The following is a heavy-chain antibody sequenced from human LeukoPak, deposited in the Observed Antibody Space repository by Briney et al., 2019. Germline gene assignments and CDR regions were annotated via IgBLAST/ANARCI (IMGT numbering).Heavy chain of an antibody. D-gene: IGHD2/OR15-2a*01. J-gene: IGHJ4*02. Sequence: SETLSLTCTVSGGSISSYFWSWIRQPPGKGLEWIGYIHGSGNTNHNPSLKSRVTISRDTSKNQFSLKLNSVTAADTGVYYCARMTSFFDFGYWGQGTLVSVSS. V-gene: IGHV4-59*01. CDR1: GGSISSYF. CDR2: IHGSGNT. CDR3: ARMTSFFDFGY.